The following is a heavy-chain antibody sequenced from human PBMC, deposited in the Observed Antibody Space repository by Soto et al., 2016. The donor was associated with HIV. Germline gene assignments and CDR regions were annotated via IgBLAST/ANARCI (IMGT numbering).Heavy chain of an antibody. CDR3: AREAKDMITFGGVISEYYFDY. Sequence: EVQLLESGGGLVKPGGSLRLSCAASGFSLRFYAMNWVRQAPGKGLEWVSGIAHDGTSSHYADSVKGRFTISRDNSKNTLYLQMNSLRAEDTAVYYCAREAKDMITFGGVISEYYFDYWGQGTLVTVSS. V-gene: IGHV3-23*01. CDR1: GFSLRFYA. J-gene: IGHJ4*02. D-gene: IGHD3-16*01. CDR2: IAHDGTSS.